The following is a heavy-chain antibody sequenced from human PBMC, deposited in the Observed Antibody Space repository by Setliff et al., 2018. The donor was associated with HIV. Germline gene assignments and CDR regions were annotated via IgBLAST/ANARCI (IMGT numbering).Heavy chain of an antibody. CDR3: AREGRITSFGVIIPGSNALDV. CDR1: GFTFFSYE. V-gene: IGHV3-48*03. CDR2: ISSTGNTI. D-gene: IGHD3-3*01. J-gene: IGHJ6*02. Sequence: LRLSCAASGFTFFSYEMNWVRQAPGKGLEWISYISSTGNTIYYADSVKGRFTISRDNAKNSLSLQMNSLRPEDTAVYYCAREGRITSFGVIIPGSNALDVWGQGTTVTVSS.